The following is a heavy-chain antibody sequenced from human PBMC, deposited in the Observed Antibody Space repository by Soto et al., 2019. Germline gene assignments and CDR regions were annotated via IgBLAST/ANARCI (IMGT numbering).Heavy chain of an antibody. D-gene: IGHD4-17*01. J-gene: IGHJ4*02. CDR2: GSYSGTT. V-gene: IGHV4-61*01. CDR3: ARGATVTQYDY. Sequence: QVQLQESGPGLVKPSETLSLTCTVSGVSVSSGSFYWACIRQPPGKGLEWIGFGSYSGTTNYKPSLKSRVTISVDTSRSQSSLKVSSLTAADTAVYYCARGATVTQYDYWGQGTLVTVSS. CDR1: GVSVSSGSFY.